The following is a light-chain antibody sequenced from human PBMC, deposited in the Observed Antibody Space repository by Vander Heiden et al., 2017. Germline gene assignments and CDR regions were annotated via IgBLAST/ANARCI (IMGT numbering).Light chain of an antibody. V-gene: IGKV4-1*01. CDR3: QQDYSTPFT. Sequence: DIVMTQSPDSLAVSLGERATINCKSSQSVLYSSNNKNYLAWYQQKPGQPPKLLIYWASTRESGVPDRFSGSGSGTDFTLTISSLQAEDVAVYYCQQDYSTPFTFGHGTKVXIK. J-gene: IGKJ3*01. CDR1: QSVLYSSNNKNY. CDR2: WAS.